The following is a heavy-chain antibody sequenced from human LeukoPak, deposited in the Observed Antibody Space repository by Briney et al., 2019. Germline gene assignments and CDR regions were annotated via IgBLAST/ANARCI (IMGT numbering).Heavy chain of an antibody. J-gene: IGHJ2*01. CDR3: ARLDWSNWCFDL. Sequence: SGTLSLTCTVSGGSISSSGSYWGWIRQPPGRGLEWIGSIYYSGTTYSNPNNPSLMSRVAISLDTSQNQFSLNLSSVTAADTAVYYCARLDWSNWCFDLWGRGTLVIVSS. CDR1: GGSISSSGSY. V-gene: IGHV4-39*01. CDR2: IYYSGTT. D-gene: IGHD3/OR15-3a*01.